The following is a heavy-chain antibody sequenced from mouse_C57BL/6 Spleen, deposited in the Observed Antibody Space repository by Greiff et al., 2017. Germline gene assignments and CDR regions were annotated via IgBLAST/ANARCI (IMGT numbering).Heavy chain of an antibody. D-gene: IGHD2-1*01. V-gene: IGHV1-15*01. CDR1: GYTFTDYE. J-gene: IGHJ4*01. CDR3: TGYYYGNVYAMDY. CDR2: IDPETGGT. Sequence: QVQLQQSGAELVRPGASVTLSCKASGYTFTDYEMHWVKQTPVHGLEWIGAIDPETGGTSYNQKFNGKAILTADKSSSTAYMELRSLTSEESAVYYYTGYYYGNVYAMDYWGQGTSVTVSS.